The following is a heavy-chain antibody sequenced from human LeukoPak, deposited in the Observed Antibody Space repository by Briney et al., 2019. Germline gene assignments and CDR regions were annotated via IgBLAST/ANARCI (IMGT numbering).Heavy chain of an antibody. D-gene: IGHD2-15*01. J-gene: IGHJ4*02. CDR2: ISGNGGYT. V-gene: IGHV3-23*01. CDR1: GFTFSSYA. Sequence: GGSLRLTCAASGFTFSSYAMSWVRQAPGKGLEWVSSISGNGGYTYHADSVKGRFTISRDNSKNTLYMQMNSLRAEDTAVYYCAKGNNGCYDSWGQGTLVTVSS. CDR3: AKGNNGCYDS.